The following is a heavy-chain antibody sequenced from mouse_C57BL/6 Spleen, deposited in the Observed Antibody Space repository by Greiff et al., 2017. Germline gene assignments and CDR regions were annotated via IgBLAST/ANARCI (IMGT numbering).Heavy chain of an antibody. CDR3: TRSDGYYDY. J-gene: IGHJ2*01. CDR2: IDPETGGT. Sequence: VQLQQSGAELVRPGASVTLSCKASGYTFTDYEMHRVKQTPVHGLEWIGAIDPETGGTAYNQKFKGKAILTADKSSSTAYMELRSLTSEDSAVYYCTRSDGYYDYWGQGTTLTVSS. V-gene: IGHV1-15*01. CDR1: GYTFTDYE. D-gene: IGHD2-3*01.